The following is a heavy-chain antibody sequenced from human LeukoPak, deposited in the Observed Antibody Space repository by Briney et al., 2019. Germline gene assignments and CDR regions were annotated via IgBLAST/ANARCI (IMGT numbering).Heavy chain of an antibody. CDR3: AKKGASPGWFDP. D-gene: IGHD3-16*01. J-gene: IGHJ5*02. CDR1: GFTFSSYE. Sequence: GASLRLSCAASGFTFSSYEMNWVRQAPGKGLGWVSGTSRSGGRSYYADSVKGRFTISRDNSKNMLYLEMNSLRVDDTAVYYCAKKGASPGWFDPWGQGTLVIVST. V-gene: IGHV3-23*01. CDR2: TSRSGGRS.